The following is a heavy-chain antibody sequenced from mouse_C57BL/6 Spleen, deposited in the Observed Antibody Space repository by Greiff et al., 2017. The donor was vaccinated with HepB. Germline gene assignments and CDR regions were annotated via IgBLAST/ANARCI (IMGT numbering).Heavy chain of an antibody. CDR3: ARDQYDYGVMDY. CDR2: SRNKANDYTT. Sequence: EVQGVESGGGLVQSGRSLRLSCATSGFTFSDFYMEWVRQAPGKGLEWIAASRNKANDYTTEYSASVKGRFIVSRDTSQSILYLQMNALRAEDTAIYYCARDQYDYGVMDYGGQGTSVTVSS. CDR1: GFTFSDFY. J-gene: IGHJ4*01. D-gene: IGHD2-4*01. V-gene: IGHV7-1*01.